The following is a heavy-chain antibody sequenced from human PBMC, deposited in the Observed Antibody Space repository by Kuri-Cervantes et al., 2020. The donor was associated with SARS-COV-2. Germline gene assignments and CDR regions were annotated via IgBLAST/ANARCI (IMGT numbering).Heavy chain of an antibody. CDR1: GLNGLKFINYG. CDR3: ASADFQDYYDSSGLFY. Sequence: GGSLRLSCAASGLNGLKFINYGMSWVRQAPGKGLEWVSAISGSGGSTYYADSVKGRFTISRDNSKNTLYLQMNSLRAEDTVVYYCASADFQDYYDSSGLFYWGQGTLVTVSS. CDR2: ISGSGGST. J-gene: IGHJ4*02. D-gene: IGHD3-22*01. V-gene: IGHV3-23*01.